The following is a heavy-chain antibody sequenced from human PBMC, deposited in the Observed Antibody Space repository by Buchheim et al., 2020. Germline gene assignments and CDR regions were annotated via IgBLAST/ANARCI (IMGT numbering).Heavy chain of an antibody. J-gene: IGHJ6*02. V-gene: IGHV3-11*06. CDR2: ISSSSSYT. CDR1: GFTFSDYY. D-gene: IGHD6-19*01. CDR3: ARDWGRVGAQWLANYYYGMDV. Sequence: QVQLVESGGGLVKPGGSLRLSCAASGFTFSDYYMSWIRQAPGKGLEWVSYISSSSSYTNYADSVKVRFTISRDNATTSLYLQMNSLRAEDTAVYYCARDWGRVGAQWLANYYYGMDVWGQGTT.